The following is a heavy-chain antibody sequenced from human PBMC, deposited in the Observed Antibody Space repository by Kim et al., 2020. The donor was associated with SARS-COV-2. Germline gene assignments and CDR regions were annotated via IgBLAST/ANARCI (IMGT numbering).Heavy chain of an antibody. V-gene: IGHV3-30*02. D-gene: IGHD2-2*01. CDR2: IRYDGSNN. J-gene: IGHJ4*01. CDR1: GFTFSNYG. CDR3: EKDYCSSSRCFSHYFDY. Sequence: GGSLRLSCTASGFTFSNYGMHWVRQAPGKGLEWVTVIRYDGSNNYYADSAKGRCTISRDNSKNKMNLQMNRKRAEDTDTYYCEKDYCSSSRCFSHYFDY.